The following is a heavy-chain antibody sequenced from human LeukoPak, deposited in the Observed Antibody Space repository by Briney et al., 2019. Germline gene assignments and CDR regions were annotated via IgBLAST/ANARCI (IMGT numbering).Heavy chain of an antibody. V-gene: IGHV1-2*02. CDR1: GYAFTGYY. J-gene: IGHJ6*03. CDR3: ARDLYQWLPSTRPRDYYYYMDV. D-gene: IGHD6-19*01. Sequence: ASVKVSCKASGYAFTGYYIHWVRQAPGQGLEYMGWINPNSGGTNYAQKFQGRVTMTRDTSISTAYMELSGLRSDDTAVYYCARDLYQWLPSTRPRDYYYYMDVWGEGTTVTVSS. CDR2: INPNSGGT.